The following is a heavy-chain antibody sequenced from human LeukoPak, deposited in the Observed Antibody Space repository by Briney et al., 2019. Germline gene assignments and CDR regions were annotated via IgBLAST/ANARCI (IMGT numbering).Heavy chain of an antibody. D-gene: IGHD5-24*01. J-gene: IGHJ6*03. CDR2: INHRGST. CDR1: GVSFSGYY. Sequence: PSETLSLTCAVYGVSFSGYYWSWLRQPPGTGPEWIGEINHRGSTNYNPSLKSRVTISVDTSKNQFSLKLSSVTAADTAVYYCATSPLKRDGYNRYYYYYMDVWGKGTTVTVSS. CDR3: ATSPLKRDGYNRYYYYYMDV. V-gene: IGHV4-34*01.